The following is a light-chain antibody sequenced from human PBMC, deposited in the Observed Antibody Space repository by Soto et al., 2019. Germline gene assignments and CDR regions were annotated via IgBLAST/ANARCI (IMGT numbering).Light chain of an antibody. CDR1: QSDGSNN. CDR3: QQFGDSPYT. Sequence: EIVLTQSPGTLSLSPGERATLSCRASQSDGSNNLAWYQQKSGQAPRLLIYGASSRATGIPDRFSGSGSGTDFTLTVSRLESEDFAVYYCQQFGDSPYTFGQGTTLEI. J-gene: IGKJ2*01. V-gene: IGKV3-20*01. CDR2: GAS.